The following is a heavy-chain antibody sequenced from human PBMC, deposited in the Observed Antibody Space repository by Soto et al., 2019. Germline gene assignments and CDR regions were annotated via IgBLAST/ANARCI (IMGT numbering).Heavy chain of an antibody. CDR3: EGSWT. CDR1: GLTIRNYA. CDR2: ISGGSDRT. Sequence: EVQVVESGGDLVQPGESLRLSCAASGLTIRNYAMSWVRQAPGKALEWVSGISGGSDRTYYADSVKGRFTIFKDNSKNTLYLQINSLRVEDTAVYHCEGSWTWGQGTMVTVSS. D-gene: IGHD5-12*01. J-gene: IGHJ3*01. V-gene: IGHV3-23*04.